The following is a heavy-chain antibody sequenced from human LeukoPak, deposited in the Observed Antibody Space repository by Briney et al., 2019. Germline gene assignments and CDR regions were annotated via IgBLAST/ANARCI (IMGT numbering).Heavy chain of an antibody. CDR1: GFTFSSYG. Sequence: GGSLRLPCAASGFTFSSYGMHWVRQAPGKGLEWVAAISYDGSNKYYADSVKGRFTISRDNSKNTLYLQMSSLRAEDTAVYYCAKTSGVTGDPFDIWGQGTVVTVSS. CDR3: AKTSGVTGDPFDI. V-gene: IGHV3-30*18. CDR2: ISYDGSNK. J-gene: IGHJ3*02. D-gene: IGHD2-8*02.